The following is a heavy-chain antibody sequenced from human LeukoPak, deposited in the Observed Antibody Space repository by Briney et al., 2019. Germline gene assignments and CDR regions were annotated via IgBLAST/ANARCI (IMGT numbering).Heavy chain of an antibody. D-gene: IGHD3-16*01. CDR3: ARDYVRGNAAFDI. V-gene: IGHV3-33*01. CDR1: GFTFSSYG. Sequence: GGSLRLSCAASGFTFSSYGMHWVRQAPGKGLEWVAVIWYGGSNKYYADSVKGRFTISRDNSKNTLYLQMNSLRAEDTAVYYCARDYVRGNAAFDIWGQGTMVTVSS. J-gene: IGHJ3*02. CDR2: IWYGGSNK.